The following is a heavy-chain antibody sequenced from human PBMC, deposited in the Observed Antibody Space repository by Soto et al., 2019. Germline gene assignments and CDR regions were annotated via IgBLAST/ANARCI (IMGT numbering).Heavy chain of an antibody. Sequence: QVQLQESGPGLVKPSETLSLTCTVSGGSISSYYWSWIRQPPGKGLGWIGYIYYSGSTNYNPSLKSRVTISVDTSKNQFSLKLSSVTAADTAVYYCARPTMVRGVNAFDIWGQGTMVTVSS. CDR2: IYYSGST. V-gene: IGHV4-59*08. CDR3: ARPTMVRGVNAFDI. CDR1: GGSISSYY. D-gene: IGHD3-10*01. J-gene: IGHJ3*02.